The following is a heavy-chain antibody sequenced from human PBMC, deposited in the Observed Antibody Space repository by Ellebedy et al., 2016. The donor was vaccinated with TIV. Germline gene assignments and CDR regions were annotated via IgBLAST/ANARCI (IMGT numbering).Heavy chain of an antibody. J-gene: IGHJ3*01. V-gene: IGHV3-23*01. CDR1: GFTFSSFA. CDR2: ISGGGDST. D-gene: IGHD6-6*01. Sequence: GESLKISCAASGFTFSSFAMHWVHQAPGKGLEWLSVISGGGDSTYHADSVKGRFTITRDNSKNTLYLQMNRLRGEDTAVYYCAKGSSSSVLDAFDFWGQGTMVTVSS. CDR3: AKGSSSSVLDAFDF.